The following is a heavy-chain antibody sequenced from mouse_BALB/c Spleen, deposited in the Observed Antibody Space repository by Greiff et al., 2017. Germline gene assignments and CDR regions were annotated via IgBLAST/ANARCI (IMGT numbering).Heavy chain of an antibody. CDR1: GFTFSSFG. V-gene: IGHV5-17*02. CDR2: ISSGSSTI. CDR3: ARAGHGYFDY. J-gene: IGHJ2*01. Sequence: EVMLVESGGGLVQPGGSRKLSCAASGFTFSSFGMHWVHQAPEKGLEWVAYISSGSSTIYYADTVKGRFTISRDNPKNTLFLQMTSLRSEDTAMYYCARAGHGYFDYWGQGTTLTVSS.